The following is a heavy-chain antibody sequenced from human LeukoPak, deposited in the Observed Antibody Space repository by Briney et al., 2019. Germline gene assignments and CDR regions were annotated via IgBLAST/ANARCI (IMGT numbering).Heavy chain of an antibody. CDR3: ARSKRSLWFGDFDY. CDR1: GGSISSSSYY. Sequence: SETLSLTCTVSGGSISSSSYYWGWIRQPPGKGLEWIGSIYYSGSTYYNPSLKSRVTISVDTSKNQFSLKLSSVTAADTAVYYCARSKRSLWFGDFDYWGQGTLVTVSS. J-gene: IGHJ4*02. D-gene: IGHD3-10*01. CDR2: IYYSGST. V-gene: IGHV4-39*07.